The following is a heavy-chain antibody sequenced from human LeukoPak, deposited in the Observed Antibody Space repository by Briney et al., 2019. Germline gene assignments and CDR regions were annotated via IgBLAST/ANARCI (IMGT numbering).Heavy chain of an antibody. CDR1: GVTFGTYA. D-gene: IGHD2-21*02. Sequence: GSSVKVSCKAPGVTFGTYAISWVRQAPGQGLEWMGGIIAMFTTANYAQKFQGRVTITADASTSTAYMELSSLRSEDTAVYYCARAYMTATRHFDSWGQGILVTVSS. V-gene: IGHV1-69*01. J-gene: IGHJ4*02. CDR2: IIAMFTTA. CDR3: ARAYMTATRHFDS.